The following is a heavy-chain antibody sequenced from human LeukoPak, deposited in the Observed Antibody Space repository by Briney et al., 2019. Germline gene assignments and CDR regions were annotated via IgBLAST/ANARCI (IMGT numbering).Heavy chain of an antibody. Sequence: GGSLRLSCEASGFTFSIFAMIWVRQPPGKGLGWVSSIFPSGGEIHYADSVRGRFTISRDNSKSTLSLQMNSLRAEDTAIYYCATYRQVLLPFESWGQGTLVTVSS. V-gene: IGHV3-23*01. CDR3: ATYRQVLLPFES. CDR1: GFTFSIFA. CDR2: IFPSGGEI. D-gene: IGHD2/OR15-2a*01. J-gene: IGHJ4*02.